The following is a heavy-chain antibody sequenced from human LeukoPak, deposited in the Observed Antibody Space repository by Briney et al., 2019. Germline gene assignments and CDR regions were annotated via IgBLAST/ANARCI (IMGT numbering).Heavy chain of an antibody. J-gene: IGHJ4*02. CDR1: GYTFTGYY. Sequence: ASVKVSCKASGYTFTGYYMHWVPQAPGQGLEWMGWINPNSGGTNYAQKFQGRVTMTRDTSISTAYMELSRLRSDDTAVYYCARDARVLRYFDWLSQLYYFDYWGQGTLVTVSS. V-gene: IGHV1-2*02. CDR2: INPNSGGT. CDR3: ARDARVLRYFDWLSQLYYFDY. D-gene: IGHD3-9*01.